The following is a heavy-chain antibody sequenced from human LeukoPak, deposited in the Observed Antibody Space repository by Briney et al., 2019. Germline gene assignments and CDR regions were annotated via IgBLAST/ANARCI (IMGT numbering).Heavy chain of an antibody. CDR3: ARGAPYYDSSGYLDY. CDR2: ISGGGLDT. J-gene: IGHJ4*02. Sequence: PGGSLRLSCEASGFTFSNHAMHWVRQAPGKGPEWVSAISGGGLDTYYADSVKGRFTISRDNSKNTLYLQMNSLRAEDTAVYYCARGAPYYDSSGYLDYWGQGTLVTVSS. V-gene: IGHV3-23*01. CDR1: GFTFSNHA. D-gene: IGHD3-22*01.